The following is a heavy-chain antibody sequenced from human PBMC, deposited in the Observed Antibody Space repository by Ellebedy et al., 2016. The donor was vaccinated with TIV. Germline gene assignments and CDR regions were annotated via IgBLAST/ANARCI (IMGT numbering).Heavy chain of an antibody. CDR1: GGSVSSTRYY. J-gene: IGHJ3*02. CDR2: VYYSGSP. D-gene: IGHD6-6*01. Sequence: MPSETLSLTCSVTGGSVSSTRYYWAWIRQPPGKGLEYIGSVYYSGSPYYNPSLKSRVTISLDTSKNQFSLTLNTVTAADTAVYYCARDRGSSSDAFDIWGQGTMVTVSS. V-gene: IGHV4-39*07. CDR3: ARDRGSSSDAFDI.